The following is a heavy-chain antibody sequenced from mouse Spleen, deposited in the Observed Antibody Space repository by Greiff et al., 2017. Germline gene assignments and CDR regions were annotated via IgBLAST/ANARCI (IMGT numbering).Heavy chain of an antibody. V-gene: IGHV5-9-3*01. CDR2: ISSGGSYT. CDR3: ARHELTGTYYAMDY. D-gene: IGHD4-1*01. Sequence: EVQGVESGGGLVKPGGSLKLSCAASGFTFSSYAMSWVRQTPEKRLEWVATISSGGSYTYYPDSVKGRFTISRDNAKNTLYLQMSSLRSEDTAMYYCARHELTGTYYAMDYWGQGTSVTVSS. J-gene: IGHJ4*01. CDR1: GFTFSSYA.